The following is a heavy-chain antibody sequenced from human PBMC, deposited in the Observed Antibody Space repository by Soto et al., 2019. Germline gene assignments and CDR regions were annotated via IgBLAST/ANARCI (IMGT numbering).Heavy chain of an antibody. J-gene: IGHJ5*02. CDR3: ARDHGSSWLGEMDNGFDP. CDR1: GGTFSSYA. V-gene: IGHV1-69*13. D-gene: IGHD3-10*01. Sequence: SVKVSCKASGGTFSSYAISWVRQAPGQGLEWMGGIIPIFGTANYAQKFQGRVTITADESTSTAYMELSSLRSEDTAVYYCARDHGSSWLGEMDNGFDPWGQGTLVTVSS. CDR2: IIPIFGTA.